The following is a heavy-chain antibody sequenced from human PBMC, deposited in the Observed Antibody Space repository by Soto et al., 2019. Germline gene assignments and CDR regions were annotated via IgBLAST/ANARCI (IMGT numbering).Heavy chain of an antibody. D-gene: IGHD5-18*01. CDR3: AHRVLRMFFVLVTTTAIYFDF. CDR1: GFSLTTSGVG. J-gene: IGHJ4*02. CDR2: IYWDDDK. V-gene: IGHV2-5*02. Sequence: QITLNESGPTQVKPRQTLTLTCTFSGFSLTTSGVGVGWIRQSPGKAPEWLALIYWDDDKRYSPSLKSRLTITKDTSQDPVVRTVTALGLADISTYYCAHRVLRMFFVLVTTTAIYFDFWAQGTPVAVSS.